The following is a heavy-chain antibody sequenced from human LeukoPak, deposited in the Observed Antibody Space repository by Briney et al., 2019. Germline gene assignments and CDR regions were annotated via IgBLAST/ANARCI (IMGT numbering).Heavy chain of an antibody. J-gene: IGHJ4*02. D-gene: IGHD3-22*01. CDR2: MNPNSGNT. Sequence: ASVNVSCKASGYTFTTYDINWVRQATGQGLEWMGWMNPNSGNTGYAQKFQGRVTITRNTSISTAYMELSSLRSEDTAVYYCARGPHDSSGYYGVYWGQGTLVTVSS. CDR3: ARGPHDSSGYYGVY. V-gene: IGHV1-8*03. CDR1: GYTFTTYD.